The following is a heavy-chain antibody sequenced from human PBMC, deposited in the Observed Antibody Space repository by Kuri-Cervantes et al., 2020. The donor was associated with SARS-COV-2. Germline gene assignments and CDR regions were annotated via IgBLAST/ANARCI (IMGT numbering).Heavy chain of an antibody. CDR3: ARIRYYYDSSGYYYYAFDI. Sequence: SGPTLVKPTQTLTLTCSFSGFSLSTSGVGVGWIRQPPGKALEWLALIYWDDDKYYSTSLKTRLTISKDTSKNQVVLTMTNMDPVDTATYYCARIRYYYDSSGYYYYAFDIWGQGTRVT. J-gene: IGHJ3*02. D-gene: IGHD3-22*01. CDR2: IYWDDDK. V-gene: IGHV2-70*01. CDR1: GFSLSTSGVG.